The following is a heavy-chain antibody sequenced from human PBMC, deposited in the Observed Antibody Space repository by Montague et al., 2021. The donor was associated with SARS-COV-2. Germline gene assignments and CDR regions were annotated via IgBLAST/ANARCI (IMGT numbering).Heavy chain of an antibody. CDR1: GFTFSSYA. D-gene: IGHD2/OR15-2a*01. CDR2: ISYGGSNK. J-gene: IGHJ6*02. Sequence: SLSLSCSASGFTFSSYAMHWVRQAPGKGLEWVAVISYGGSNKYYADSVKGRFTISRDNSKNTLYLQMNSLRAEDTAVYYCARVLGGYYGMDVWGQGTTVTVSS. V-gene: IGHV3-30-3*01. CDR3: ARVLGGYYGMDV.